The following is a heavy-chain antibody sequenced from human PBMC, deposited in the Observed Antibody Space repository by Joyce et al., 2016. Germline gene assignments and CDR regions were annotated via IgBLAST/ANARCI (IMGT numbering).Heavy chain of an antibody. Sequence: EVHLVESGGGLVQPGGSLRLSCAASGFTFSIYSMNWVRQAPGKGLEWVSYISSSSSTIYDADSVKGRFTISRDNAKNLLYLQMSSLRAEDTAVYYCAREAALTFWGQGTMVTVSS. V-gene: IGHV3-48*01. CDR2: ISSSSSTI. J-gene: IGHJ3*01. CDR3: AREAALTF. D-gene: IGHD6-25*01. CDR1: GFTFSIYS.